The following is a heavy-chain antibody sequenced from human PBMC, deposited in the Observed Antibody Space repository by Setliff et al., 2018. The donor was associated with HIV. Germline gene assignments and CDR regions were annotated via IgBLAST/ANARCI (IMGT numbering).Heavy chain of an antibody. CDR2: IYYTGST. CDR3: ARERSSGYHSYYYHYGMDV. J-gene: IGHJ6*02. D-gene: IGHD3-22*01. CDR1: HDSISRDYY. V-gene: IGHV4-38-2*02. Sequence: PSETLSLTCTVSHDSISRDYYWAWIRQPHGKGLVRIGAIYYTGSTYYNPSLRSGVTISEDTSKNQFSLKLSSVTAADTAVYYCARERSSGYHSYYYHYGMDVWGQGTTVTVSS.